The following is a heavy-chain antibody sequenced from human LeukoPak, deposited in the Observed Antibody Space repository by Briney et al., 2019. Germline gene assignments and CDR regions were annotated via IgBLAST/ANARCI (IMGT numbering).Heavy chain of an antibody. CDR1: GFTFNNYA. J-gene: IGHJ4*02. D-gene: IGHD4-17*01. CDR2: ISGGGETT. Sequence: GGSLRPSCAASGFTFNNYAMNWVRQAPGKGLEWVSSISGGGETTYYADSAKGRFTISRDNAKNSLYLQMNSLRAEDTALYYCAKDLSKVTTIASDYWGQGTLVTVSS. V-gene: IGHV3-23*01. CDR3: AKDLSKVTTIASDY.